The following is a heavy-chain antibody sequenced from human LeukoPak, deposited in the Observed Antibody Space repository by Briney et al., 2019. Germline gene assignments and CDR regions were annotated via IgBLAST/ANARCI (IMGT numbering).Heavy chain of an antibody. CDR1: GFTFDDYA. CDR3: VKDGGRDTAAAYY. Sequence: GGSLRLSCAASGFTFDDYAMHWVRQAPGKGLEWVSGILRDSGSIGYADSVKGRFTISRDDAKNSLYLQMNSLRAEDTALYYCVKDGGRDTAAAYYWGQGTLVSVSS. D-gene: IGHD6-13*01. CDR2: ILRDSGSI. J-gene: IGHJ4*02. V-gene: IGHV3-9*01.